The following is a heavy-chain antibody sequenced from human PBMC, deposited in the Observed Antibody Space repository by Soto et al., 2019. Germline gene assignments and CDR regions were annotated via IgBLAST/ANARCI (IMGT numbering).Heavy chain of an antibody. CDR1: GGSISSGGYY. CDR3: AREPLAHSYFDL. J-gene: IGHJ4*02. V-gene: IGHV4-31*03. Sequence: LSLPCTVSGGSISSGGYYWSWIRQHPGTGLEWIGYIYYSGSTYYNPSLKSRVTISLDTSKNQFSLWLSSVTAADTAVYFCAREPLAHSYFDLWGQGTLVTVS. CDR2: IYYSGST.